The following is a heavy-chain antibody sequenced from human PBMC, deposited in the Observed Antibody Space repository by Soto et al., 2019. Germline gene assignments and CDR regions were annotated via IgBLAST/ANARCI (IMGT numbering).Heavy chain of an antibody. CDR1: GGAFTGYA. V-gene: IGHV1-69*01. Sequence: QVQLVQSGAEVKKPGSSVKVSCKASGGAFTGYAINWIRQAPGHGLEWMGGVIPMIGTANYAQQFQGRVTISADESTSTAYMELSSLGSEDTDMYFCARGRWLRRVDLWGHRSLVTLSP. CDR2: VIPMIGTA. D-gene: IGHD5-12*01. CDR3: ARGRWLRRVDL. J-gene: IGHJ4*01.